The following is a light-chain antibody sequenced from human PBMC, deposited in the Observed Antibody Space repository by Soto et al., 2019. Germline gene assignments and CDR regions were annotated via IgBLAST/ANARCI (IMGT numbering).Light chain of an antibody. Sequence: DIQMTQSPSSLSASVGDRVTITCRASQSISSDLNWYQQKPGKAPKLLIYAASSLQSGVPSRFSGSGSGTDFTLTISSRQPEDFATYYCQQSYSTPRTFGQGTKVEIK. CDR1: QSISSD. V-gene: IGKV1-39*01. J-gene: IGKJ1*01. CDR2: AAS. CDR3: QQSYSTPRT.